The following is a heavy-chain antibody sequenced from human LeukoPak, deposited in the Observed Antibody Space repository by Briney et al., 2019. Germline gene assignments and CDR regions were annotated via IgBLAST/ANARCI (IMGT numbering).Heavy chain of an antibody. CDR3: ARGPSKAGSGSYYNDLYYFDY. D-gene: IGHD3-10*01. CDR2: IIPIFGTA. V-gene: IGHV1-69*01. CDR1: GGTFSSYA. J-gene: IGHJ4*02. Sequence: SVKVSCKASGGTFSSYAISWVRQAPGQGLEWMGGIIPIFGTANYAQKFQGRVTITADESTSTAYMELSSLRSDDTAVYYCARGPSKAGSGSYYNDLYYFDYWGQGTLVTVSS.